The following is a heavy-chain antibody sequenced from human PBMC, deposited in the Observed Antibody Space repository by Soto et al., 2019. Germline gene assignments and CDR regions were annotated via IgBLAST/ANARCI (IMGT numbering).Heavy chain of an antibody. J-gene: IGHJ6*02. CDR2: TYYRSKWYN. D-gene: IGHD3-10*01. CDR3: ARGYYYGSGRPTPGGMDV. CDR1: GDSVSSNSAA. Sequence: SQTLSLTCAISGDSVSSNSAAWNWIRQSPSRGLEWLGRTYYRSKWYNDYAVSVKSRITINPDTSKNQFSLQLSSVTAADTAVYYFARGYYYGSGRPTPGGMDVWGQGTTVTVSS. V-gene: IGHV6-1*01.